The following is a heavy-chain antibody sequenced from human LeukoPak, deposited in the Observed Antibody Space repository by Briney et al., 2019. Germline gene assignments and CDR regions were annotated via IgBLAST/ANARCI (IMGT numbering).Heavy chain of an antibody. CDR3: ARGKVVRGVFFDY. J-gene: IGHJ4*02. CDR2: ISSSGSTI. V-gene: IGHV3-48*03. Sequence: GGSLRLSCAASGFTFSSYEMNWVRQAPGKGLEWVSYISSSGSTIYYADSVKGRFPISRDNAKNSLYLQMNSLRAEDTAVYYCARGKVVRGVFFDYWGQGALVTVSS. D-gene: IGHD3-10*01. CDR1: GFTFSSYE.